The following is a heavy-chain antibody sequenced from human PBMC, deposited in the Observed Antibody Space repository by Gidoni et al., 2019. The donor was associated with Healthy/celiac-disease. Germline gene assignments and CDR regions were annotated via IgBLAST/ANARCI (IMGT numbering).Heavy chain of an antibody. CDR1: GYTFTSYS. D-gene: IGHD6-25*01. J-gene: IGHJ6*02. CDR2: INPSGGST. Sequence: QVQLVQSGAEVKKPGASVKVSCKASGYTFTSYSMHWVRQAPGQGLEWMGIINPSGGSTSYAQKFQGRVTMTRDTSTSTVYMELSSLRAEDTAVYYCARARRSVTDYYYYGMDVWGQGTTVTVSS. V-gene: IGHV1-46*01. CDR3: ARARRSVTDYYYYGMDV.